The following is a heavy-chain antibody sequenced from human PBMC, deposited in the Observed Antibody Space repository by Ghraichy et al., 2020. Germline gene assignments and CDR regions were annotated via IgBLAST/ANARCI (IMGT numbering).Heavy chain of an antibody. D-gene: IGHD2/OR15-2a*01. V-gene: IGHV3-7*01. CDR2: INPAGTDK. Sequence: GGSLRLSCAASGVTSSNYWMSWVRQAPGKGLEWVAHINPAGTDKYYVDSVKGRFTISRDNAKNLLYLQLNSLRPGDTAVYFCATSQHSTAWNWGQGTLVTVSS. J-gene: IGHJ4*02. CDR3: ATSQHSTAWN. CDR1: GVTSSNYW.